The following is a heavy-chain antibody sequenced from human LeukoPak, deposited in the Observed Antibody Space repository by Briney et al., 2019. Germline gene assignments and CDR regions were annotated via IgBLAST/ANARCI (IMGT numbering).Heavy chain of an antibody. CDR3: ARDGPRMYCSGGSCYSLAYYYYGMDV. Sequence: GGSLRLSCAASGFTFSSYRMNWVRQAPGKGLEWVSSISSSSSYIYYADSVKGRFTISRDNAKNSLYLQMNSLRAEDTAVYYCARDGPRMYCSGGSCYSLAYYYYGMDVWGQGTTVTVSS. CDR1: GFTFSSYR. V-gene: IGHV3-21*01. CDR2: ISSSSSYI. D-gene: IGHD2-15*01. J-gene: IGHJ6*02.